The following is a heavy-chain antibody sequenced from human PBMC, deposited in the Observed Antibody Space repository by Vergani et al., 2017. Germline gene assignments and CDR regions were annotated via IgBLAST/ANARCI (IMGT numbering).Heavy chain of an antibody. V-gene: IGHV3-30*01. CDR2: ISYDGSNK. CDR1: GFTFSSYA. CDR3: ARDGDVLGYFDWLFYYYYMDV. D-gene: IGHD3-9*01. Sequence: VQLVESGGGVVQPGRSLRLSCAASGFTFSSYAMHWVRQAPGKGLEGVAVISYDGSNKYYADSVKGRFTISRDNSKNTLYLQMNSLRAEETAVYYCARDGDVLGYFDWLFYYYYMDVGGKGTTVTVSS. J-gene: IGHJ6*03.